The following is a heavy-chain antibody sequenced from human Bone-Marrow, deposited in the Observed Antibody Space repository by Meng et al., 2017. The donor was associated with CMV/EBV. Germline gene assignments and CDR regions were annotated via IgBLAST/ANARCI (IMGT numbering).Heavy chain of an antibody. CDR3: AKDLGPGEYRLLYQLYYYYGMDV. CDR1: GFTFSSYA. V-gene: IGHV3-23*01. Sequence: GESLKISCAASGFTFSSYAMSWVRQAPGKGLEWVSAISGSGGSTYYADSVKGRFTISRDNSKNTLYLQMNSLRAEDTAVYYCAKDLGPGEYRLLYQLYYYYGMDVWGQGTTVTVSS. D-gene: IGHD2-2*02. CDR2: ISGSGGST. J-gene: IGHJ6*02.